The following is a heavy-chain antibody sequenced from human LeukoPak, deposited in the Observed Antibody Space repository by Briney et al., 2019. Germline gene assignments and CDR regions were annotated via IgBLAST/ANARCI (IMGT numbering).Heavy chain of an antibody. CDR3: ARGGDFNNIKQFYFDY. CDR1: GLLFSTFG. Sequence: GGSLRLSCAASGLLFSTFGTHWVRQAPGRGLEWVSSISASSTYKFYAESLKGRFTISRDNARNLLYLHIYSLRDEDTAVYYCARGGDFNNIKQFYFDYWGLGALVTVSS. D-gene: IGHD3-3*01. CDR2: ISASSTYK. V-gene: IGHV3-21*06. J-gene: IGHJ4*02.